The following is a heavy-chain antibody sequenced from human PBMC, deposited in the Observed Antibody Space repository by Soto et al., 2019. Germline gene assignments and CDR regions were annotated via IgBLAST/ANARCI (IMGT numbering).Heavy chain of an antibody. CDR3: ATDAWELLRIDI. D-gene: IGHD1-26*01. Sequence: ASVEGSCKXSGYTLTELSIHWVRQAPGKGLEWMGGFDPEDGETIYAQKFQGRVTMTEDTSTDTAYMELSSLRSEDTAVYYCATDAWELLRIDIWGQGTMVTVSS. V-gene: IGHV1-24*01. CDR2: FDPEDGET. J-gene: IGHJ3*02. CDR1: GYTLTELS.